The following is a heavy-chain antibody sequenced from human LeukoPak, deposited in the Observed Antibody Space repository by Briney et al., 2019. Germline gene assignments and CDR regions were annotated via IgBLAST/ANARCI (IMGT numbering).Heavy chain of an antibody. CDR3: ARRGDSPMIGDH. CDR2: LSNTGNI. J-gene: IGHJ4*02. Sequence: PGESLRLSCAASGFTFSSYGMNWVRQAPGKGLEWLSYLSNTGNIHYAQSVKGRFTISRDNAKSSLYLQMDGLRAEDTAVYYCARRGDSPMIGDHWGQGILVTVAS. D-gene: IGHD3-10*02. CDR1: GFTFSSYG. V-gene: IGHV3-48*01.